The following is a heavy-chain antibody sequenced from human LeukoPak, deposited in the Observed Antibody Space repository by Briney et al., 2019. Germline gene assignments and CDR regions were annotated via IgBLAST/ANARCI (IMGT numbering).Heavy chain of an antibody. CDR2: IKSKTDGGTT. V-gene: IGHV3-15*01. CDR3: TTGPGIAALDY. J-gene: IGHJ4*02. D-gene: IGHD6-13*01. CDR1: GFTLSNAW. Sequence: PGGSLRLSCAASGFTLSNAWMSWVRQAPGKGLEWVGRIKSKTDGGTTDYAAPVKGRFTISRDDSKNTLYLQMNSLKTEDTAVYYCTTGPGIAALDYWGQGTLVTVSS.